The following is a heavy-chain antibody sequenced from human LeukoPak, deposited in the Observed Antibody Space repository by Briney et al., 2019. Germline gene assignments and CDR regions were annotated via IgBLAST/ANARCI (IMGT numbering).Heavy chain of an antibody. CDR2: ISTDGYTT. J-gene: IGHJ4*02. CDR1: GFTFSTYA. D-gene: IGHD2-15*01. Sequence: GGSLRLSCVTSGFTFSTYAMSWVRQPPGKGLVWVSRISTDGYTTDYADFVQGRFTASRDNTKNTWSLEMNSLRAEDTAVYYCVVGGSPGYWGQGTLVTVSS. V-gene: IGHV3-74*01. CDR3: VVGGSPGY.